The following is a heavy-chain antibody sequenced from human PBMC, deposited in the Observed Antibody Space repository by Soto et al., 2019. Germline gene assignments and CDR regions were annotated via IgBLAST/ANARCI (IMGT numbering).Heavy chain of an antibody. Sequence: EVQLVESGGGLVQPGGSLRLSCAASGFTFSSYWMHWVRQAPGKGLVWVSRINSDGSSTSYADSVKGRFTISRDNAKNTLYLQMNSLRAEDTAVYYCAKDLREKCYYGSGSYCPNFDYWGQGTLVTVSS. CDR2: INSDGSST. CDR3: AKDLREKCYYGSGSYCPNFDY. D-gene: IGHD3-10*01. J-gene: IGHJ4*02. CDR1: GFTFSSYW. V-gene: IGHV3-74*01.